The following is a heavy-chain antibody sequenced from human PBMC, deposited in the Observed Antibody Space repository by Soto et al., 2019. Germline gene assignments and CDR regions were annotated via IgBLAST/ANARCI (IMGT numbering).Heavy chain of an antibody. D-gene: IGHD6-6*01. CDR3: ARGRGTGLDYTDV. CDR1: GFMFDDYA. J-gene: IGHJ6*03. CDR2: INWNSGSI. V-gene: IGHV3-9*01. Sequence: EVQLVESGGSLVQPGRSLRLSCAVSGFMFDDYAMHRVRQGPGKGLEWASGINWNSGSIGSAASVKGRFTISRDNAKNSQYLQTNSLRGEDTALYYCARGRGTGLDYTDVWGKGTTVTV.